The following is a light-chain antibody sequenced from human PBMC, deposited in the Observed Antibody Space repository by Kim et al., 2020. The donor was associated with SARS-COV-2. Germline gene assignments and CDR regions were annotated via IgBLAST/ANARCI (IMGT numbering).Light chain of an antibody. Sequence: QSVLTQPPSASGTPGQTVTLSCSGALSNIGTNHVHWYRQVPGAAPKVLIYSSSQRPSGVPDRFSGSKSGTSASLAISGLQPDDGADYYCSAWDGNLKGRLFGGGTRVTVL. J-gene: IGLJ3*02. CDR3: SAWDGNLKGRL. V-gene: IGLV1-44*01. CDR2: SSS. CDR1: LSNIGTNH.